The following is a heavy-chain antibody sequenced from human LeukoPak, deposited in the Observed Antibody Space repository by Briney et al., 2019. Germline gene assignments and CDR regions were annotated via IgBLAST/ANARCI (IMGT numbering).Heavy chain of an antibody. D-gene: IGHD6-13*01. CDR2: INNDGSST. CDR3: AKDRSSSWYRFDY. V-gene: IGHV3-74*01. J-gene: IGHJ4*02. CDR1: GFTFSTYW. Sequence: GGSLRLSCAASGFTFSTYWMHWVRQAPGKGLVWVSRINNDGSSTSYADSVKGRFTISRDNAKNTLYLEMNSLRAEDTAVYYCAKDRSSSWYRFDYWGQGTLVTVDS.